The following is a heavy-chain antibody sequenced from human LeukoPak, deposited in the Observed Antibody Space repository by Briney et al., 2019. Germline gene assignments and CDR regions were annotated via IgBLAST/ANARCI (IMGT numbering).Heavy chain of an antibody. CDR2: IYYSGST. CDR1: GGSISSSSYY. V-gene: IGHV4-39*07. Sequence: KPSETLSLTCTVSGGSISSSSYYWGWIRQPPGKGLEWIGSIYYSGSTYYNPSLKSRVTISVDTSKNQFSLKLSSVTAADTAVYYCARDGPFDYWGQGTLVTVSS. CDR3: ARDGPFDY. J-gene: IGHJ4*02.